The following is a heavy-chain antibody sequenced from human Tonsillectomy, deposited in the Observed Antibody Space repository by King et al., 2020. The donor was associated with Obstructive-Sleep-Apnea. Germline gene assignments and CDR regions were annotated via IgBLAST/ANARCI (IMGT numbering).Heavy chain of an antibody. CDR1: GDSINRNS. J-gene: IGHJ4*02. CDR3: ARVYYENLTGYQPLDH. CDR2: IYHSGSP. D-gene: IGHD3-9*01. Sequence: VQLQESGPGLVKPSETLSLTCTVSGDSINRNSWSWIRQPPGKGLEWIGFIYHSGSPNYNPSLKSRVNISLDTPKNQFSLRQTSVTAADTAVYYCARVYYENLTGYQPLDHWGQGTLVTVSS. V-gene: IGHV4-59*01.